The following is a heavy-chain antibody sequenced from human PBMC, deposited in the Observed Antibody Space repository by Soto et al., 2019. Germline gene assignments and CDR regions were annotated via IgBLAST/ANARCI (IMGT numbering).Heavy chain of an antibody. CDR1: GGSFSGYY. CDR2: INHSGST. CDR3: GRGTVLLWFGELLGHNWFDL. Sequence: PSETLSLTCAVYGGSFSGYYWSWIRQPPGKGLEWIGEINHSGSTNYNPSLKSRVTISVDTSKNQFSLKLSSVTAADTAVYYCGRGTVLLWFGELLGHNWFDLWGQGTLVTVSS. D-gene: IGHD3-10*01. V-gene: IGHV4-34*01. J-gene: IGHJ5*02.